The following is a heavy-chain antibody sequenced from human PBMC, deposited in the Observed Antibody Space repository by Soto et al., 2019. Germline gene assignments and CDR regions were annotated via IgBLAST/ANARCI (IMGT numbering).Heavy chain of an antibody. J-gene: IGHJ2*01. V-gene: IGHV3-23*01. CDR3: AKGGFVLASWYFDL. CDR1: GFTFSSYA. CDR2: ISGSGGST. Sequence: PWGSLILSCAASGFTFSSYAMSWVRQAPGKGLEWVSAISGSGGSTYYADSVKGRFTISRDNSKNTLYLQMNSLRAEDTAVYYCAKGGFVLASWYFDLWRRGTLVTVTS. D-gene: IGHD2-8*01.